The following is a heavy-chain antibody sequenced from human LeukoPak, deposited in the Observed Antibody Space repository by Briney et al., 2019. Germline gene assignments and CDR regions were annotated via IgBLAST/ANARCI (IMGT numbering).Heavy chain of an antibody. Sequence: SVKVSCKASGGAFSSYAISWVRQAPGQGLEWMGRIIPILGIANYAQKFQGRVTITADKSTSTAHMELSSLRSEDTAVYYCARGEVRGAKLDVWGQGTTVTVSS. V-gene: IGHV1-69*04. D-gene: IGHD3-10*01. CDR1: GGAFSSYA. CDR2: IIPILGIA. CDR3: ARGEVRGAKLDV. J-gene: IGHJ6*02.